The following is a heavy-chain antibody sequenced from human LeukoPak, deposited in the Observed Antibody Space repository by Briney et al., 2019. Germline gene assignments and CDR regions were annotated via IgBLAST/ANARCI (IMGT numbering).Heavy chain of an antibody. CDR2: IYYSGST. J-gene: IGHJ6*02. CDR3: ARSWVTMVRGVIIKDYGMDV. D-gene: IGHD3-10*01. V-gene: IGHV4-30-4*01. Sequence: SQTLSLTCTVSGGSISSGDYYWSWIRQPPGKGLEWIGYIYYSGSTYYNPSLKSRVTISVDTSKNQFSLKLSSVTAADTAVYYCARSWVTMVRGVIIKDYGMDVWGQGTTVTVSS. CDR1: GGSISSGDYY.